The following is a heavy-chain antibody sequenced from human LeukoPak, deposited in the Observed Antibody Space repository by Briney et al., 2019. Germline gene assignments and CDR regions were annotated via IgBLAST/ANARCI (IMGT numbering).Heavy chain of an antibody. D-gene: IGHD3-22*01. Sequence: PSETLSLTCAVYGGSFSGYYWSWIRQPPGKGLEWIGEINHSGSTNYNPPLKSRVTISVDTSKNQFSLKLSSVTAADTAVYYCARESYYDSSGGDYWGQGTLVTVSS. CDR1: GGSFSGYY. V-gene: IGHV4-34*01. CDR3: ARESYYDSSGGDY. CDR2: INHSGST. J-gene: IGHJ4*02.